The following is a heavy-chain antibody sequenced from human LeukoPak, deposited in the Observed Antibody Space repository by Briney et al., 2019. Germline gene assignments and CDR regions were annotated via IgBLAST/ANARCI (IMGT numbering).Heavy chain of an antibody. Sequence: GGSLRLSCAVSGLIFSSCGMHWVRQAPGKGLEWVAFLQYDGSEIYYAESVKGRFTISRDNSKNTLYLQMNSLRSEDTAVYYCVSEERAVKDSWGQGTLVSVSS. CDR3: VSEERAVKDS. V-gene: IGHV3-30*02. J-gene: IGHJ4*02. CDR2: LQYDGSEI. CDR1: GLIFSSCG. D-gene: IGHD3-10*01.